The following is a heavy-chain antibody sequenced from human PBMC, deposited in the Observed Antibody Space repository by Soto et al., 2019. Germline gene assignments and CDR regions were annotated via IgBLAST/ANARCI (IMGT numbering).Heavy chain of an antibody. Sequence: KPSETLSLTCTVSGGSIGSGGYYWSWIRQHPGKGLEWIGYIYYSGITYYNPSLKSRVTISVDTYKNQFSLKLSSVTAADTAVYYCARSPGYYFDYWGQGNLVTVSS. CDR2: IYYSGIT. CDR1: GGSIGSGGYY. J-gene: IGHJ4*02. V-gene: IGHV4-31*03. CDR3: ARSPGYYFDY.